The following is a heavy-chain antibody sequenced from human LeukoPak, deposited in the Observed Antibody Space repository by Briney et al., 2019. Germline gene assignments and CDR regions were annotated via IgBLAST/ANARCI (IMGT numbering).Heavy chain of an antibody. J-gene: IGHJ4*02. Sequence: SETLSLTCTVSGGFISSSSYYWGWIRQPPGKGLEWIGSVYYSGSTYYNPSLKSRVTISVDTSKNQFSLKLTSVTAADTAVYYCARNSYTSGWSTFDYWGQGTLVTVSS. CDR1: GGFISSSSYY. CDR3: ARNSYTSGWSTFDY. D-gene: IGHD6-19*01. V-gene: IGHV4-39*01. CDR2: VYYSGST.